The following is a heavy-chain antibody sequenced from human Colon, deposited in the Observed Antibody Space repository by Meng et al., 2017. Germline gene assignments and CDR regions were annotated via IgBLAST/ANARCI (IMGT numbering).Heavy chain of an antibody. CDR3: GRDQGRQLINH. D-gene: IGHD1-1*01. J-gene: IGHJ4*02. CDR2: VYHRGDT. V-gene: IGHV4-4*02. CDR1: GDSISSDIW. Sequence: QVPVRESGPGLVKPSGTLSLTCTVSGDSISSDIWWSWVRQPPGKGLEWIGEVYHRGDTNYNPSLKSRVVISVDRSKNQFSLNLSSVTAADTAVYYCGRDQGRQLINHWGQGTLVTVSS.